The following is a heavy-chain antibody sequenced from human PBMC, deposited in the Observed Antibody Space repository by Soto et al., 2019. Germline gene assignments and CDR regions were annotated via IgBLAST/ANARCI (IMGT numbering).Heavy chain of an antibody. CDR1: GYTFTSYA. V-gene: IGHV1-3*01. D-gene: IGHD6-19*01. CDR3: ARDLPDSSGWPDDAFDI. Sequence: ASVKVSCKASGYTFTSYAMHWVRQAPGQRLEWMGWINAGNGNTKYSQKFQGRVTITRDTSASTAYMELSSLRSEDTAVYYCARDLPDSSGWPDDAFDIWGQGTMVTVSS. CDR2: INAGNGNT. J-gene: IGHJ3*02.